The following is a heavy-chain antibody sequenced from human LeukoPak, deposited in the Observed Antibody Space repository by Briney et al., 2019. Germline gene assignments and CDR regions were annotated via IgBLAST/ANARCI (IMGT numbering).Heavy chain of an antibody. Sequence: GESLKISCKGSGYSFSSYWIAWVRQMPGKGLEWMGVIYPRDSRTTYSPSFQDQVTISADKSISTAYLQWTSLKASDTAMYYCAGTPGTGSSDAFDIWGQGTMVTVSS. D-gene: IGHD3-10*01. V-gene: IGHV5-51*01. CDR1: GYSFSSYW. CDR3: AGTPGTGSSDAFDI. CDR2: IYPRDSRT. J-gene: IGHJ3*02.